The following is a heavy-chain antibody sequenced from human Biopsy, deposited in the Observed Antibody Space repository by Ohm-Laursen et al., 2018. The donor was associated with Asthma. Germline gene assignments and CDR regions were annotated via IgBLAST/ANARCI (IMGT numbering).Heavy chain of an antibody. Sequence: GTLSLTCTVSGGSIRSHDWTWIRLPPGKGLEYIGDVSHTGSTNYNPSLKSRVTMSLDTSRNQFSLRLTSVTPADTAVYYCARLADCSGGACYSYGWFDPWGQGTRVTVSS. V-gene: IGHV4-59*11. CDR3: ARLADCSGGACYSYGWFDP. CDR1: GGSIRSHD. CDR2: VSHTGST. J-gene: IGHJ5*02. D-gene: IGHD2-15*01.